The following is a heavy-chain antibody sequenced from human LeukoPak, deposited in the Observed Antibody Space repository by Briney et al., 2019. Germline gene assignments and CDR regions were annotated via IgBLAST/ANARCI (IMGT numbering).Heavy chain of an antibody. V-gene: IGHV4-38-2*02. CDR1: GYSVSNAYY. CDR2: VYHSGST. CDR3: ARGPSSGDAFDI. J-gene: IGHJ3*02. Sequence: SETLSLTCTVSGYSVSNAYYWGWIRQPPGKGLEWIGGVYHSGSTYYNPSPKSRVTISLDTSKNQFSLNLNSVTAADTAVYYCARGPSSGDAFDIWGQGTMVTVSS. D-gene: IGHD3-22*01.